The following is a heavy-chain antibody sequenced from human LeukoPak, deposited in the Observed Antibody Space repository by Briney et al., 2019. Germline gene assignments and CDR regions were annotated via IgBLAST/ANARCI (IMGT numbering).Heavy chain of an antibody. CDR2: ISAYNGNT. V-gene: IGHV1-18*01. D-gene: IGHD3-22*01. CDR1: GYTFTSYG. CDR3: ARLLSRSWLYYFDY. Sequence: GASVKVSCKASGYTFTSYGISWVRQAPGQGLEWMGWISAYNGNTNYAQKLQGRVTMTTDTSTSTAYMELRSLRSDDTAVYYCARLLSRSWLYYFDYWGQGTLVTVSS. J-gene: IGHJ4*02.